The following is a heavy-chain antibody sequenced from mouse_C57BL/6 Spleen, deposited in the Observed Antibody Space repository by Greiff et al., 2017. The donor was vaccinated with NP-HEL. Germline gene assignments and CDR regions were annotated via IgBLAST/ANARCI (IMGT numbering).Heavy chain of an antibody. D-gene: IGHD2-1*01. CDR2: IYPGSGST. CDR3: ERYPNNYYGNYGNAMDY. V-gene: IGHV1-55*01. J-gene: IGHJ4*01. Sequence: HVQLQQPGAELVKPGASVKMSCKASGYTFTSYWITWVKQRPGQGLEWIGDIYPGSGSTNYNEKFKSKATLTVDTSSSTAYMQLSSLTSEDSAVYYCERYPNNYYGNYGNAMDYWGQGTSVTVSS. CDR1: GYTFTSYW.